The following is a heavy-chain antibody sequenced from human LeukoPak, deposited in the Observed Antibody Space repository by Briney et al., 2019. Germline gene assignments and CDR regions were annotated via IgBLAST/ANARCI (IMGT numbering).Heavy chain of an antibody. CDR1: GFTFSSYT. V-gene: IGHV3-64D*06. Sequence: GGSLRLYCSASGFTFSSYTMHWVRQAPGQGLEYVSAIISNGGNTYYADTVRGRFTTSRDNSKNTLYLQMSSLRPEDTAVYYCVKRDGYKYDNWGQGTLATVSS. CDR3: VKRDGYKYDN. J-gene: IGHJ4*02. CDR2: IISNGGNT. D-gene: IGHD5-24*01.